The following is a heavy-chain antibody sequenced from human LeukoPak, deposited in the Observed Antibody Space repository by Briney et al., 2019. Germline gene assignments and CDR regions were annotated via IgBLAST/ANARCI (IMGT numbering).Heavy chain of an antibody. CDR2: ISAKNGIT. Sequence: GASVKVSCKTSGYSFSNYAIVWVRQAPGRGLEWMGWISAKNGITKTSQKVQVRVTMTTDSYTGIGYLDFRSLKTDDTAVYYCARASDISWPFENWGQGTLVTVSS. CDR1: GYSFSNYA. CDR3: ARASDISWPFEN. V-gene: IGHV1-18*01. D-gene: IGHD6-13*01. J-gene: IGHJ1*01.